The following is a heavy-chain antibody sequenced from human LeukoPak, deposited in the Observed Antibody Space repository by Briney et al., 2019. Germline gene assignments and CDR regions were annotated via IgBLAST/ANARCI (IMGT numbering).Heavy chain of an antibody. CDR1: GFTFSTYA. J-gene: IGHJ4*02. D-gene: IGHD5-24*01. V-gene: IGHV3-23*01. Sequence: QTGGSLRLSCAASGFTFSTYAMSWVRQAPGKGLEWVSAISGSGGTTYNADSVKGRFTISRDNSKNTLYLQMNSLRAEDTAVYYCARDPTARGMAGFYYFDYWGQGTLVTVSS. CDR3: ARDPTARGMAGFYYFDY. CDR2: ISGSGGTT.